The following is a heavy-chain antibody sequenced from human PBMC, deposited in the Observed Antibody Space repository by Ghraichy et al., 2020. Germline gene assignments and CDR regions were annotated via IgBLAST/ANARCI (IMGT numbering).Heavy chain of an antibody. CDR1: GGSFSGYY. V-gene: IGHV4-34*01. Sequence: SETLSLTCAVYGGSFSGYYWSWIRQPPGKGLEWIGEINHSGSTNYNPSLKSRVTISVDTSKNQFSLKLSSVTAADTAVYYCARMRRPSVRGVPIPPAGRPWNPNDSEDYWGQGTLVTVSS. J-gene: IGHJ4*02. CDR2: INHSGST. D-gene: IGHD3-10*02. CDR3: ARMRRPSVRGVPIPPAGRPWNPNDSEDY.